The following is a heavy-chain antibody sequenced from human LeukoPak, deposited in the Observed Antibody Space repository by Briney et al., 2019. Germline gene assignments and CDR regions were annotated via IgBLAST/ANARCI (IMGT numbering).Heavy chain of an antibody. V-gene: IGHV3-66*01. J-gene: IGHJ4*02. D-gene: IGHD1-26*01. Sequence: GGSLRLSCAVSGFSVSVNYMSWVRQAPGKGLEWVSVFFSSGYTKYADSVKGRFTISRDNSENTLNLEMNSLRAEDTAVYYYAAKGNGYSGIYVFAHWGRGVLVTVSS. CDR3: AAKGNGYSGIYVFAH. CDR1: GFSVSVNY. CDR2: FFSSGYT.